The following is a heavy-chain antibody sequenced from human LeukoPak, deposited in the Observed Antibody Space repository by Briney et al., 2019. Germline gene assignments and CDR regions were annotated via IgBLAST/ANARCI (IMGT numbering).Heavy chain of an antibody. J-gene: IGHJ4*02. CDR3: AKDVYSSGWYYFDY. CDR1: GFTFSSYA. D-gene: IGHD6-19*01. Sequence: GGSLRLSCAASGFTFSSYAMHWVRQAPGKGLEWVAVISYDESNKYYADSVKGRFTISRDNSKNTLYLQMNSLRAEDTALYYCAKDVYSSGWYYFDYWGQGTLVTVSS. V-gene: IGHV3-30-3*01. CDR2: ISYDESNK.